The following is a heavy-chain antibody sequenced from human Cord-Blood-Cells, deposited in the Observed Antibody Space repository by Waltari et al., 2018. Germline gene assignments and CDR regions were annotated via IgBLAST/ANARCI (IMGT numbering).Heavy chain of an antibody. V-gene: IGHV1-69*01. D-gene: IGHD2-2*01. Sequence: QVQLVQSGAEVKKPGSSVKVSCKASGGTCSSYAISWVRQARGQGLEWMGGIIPIFGTANYAQKFQGRVTITADESTSTAYMELSSLRSEDTAVYYCAGSYCSSTSCYFDYWGQGTLVTVSS. CDR2: IIPIFGTA. J-gene: IGHJ4*02. CDR1: GGTCSSYA. CDR3: AGSYCSSTSCYFDY.